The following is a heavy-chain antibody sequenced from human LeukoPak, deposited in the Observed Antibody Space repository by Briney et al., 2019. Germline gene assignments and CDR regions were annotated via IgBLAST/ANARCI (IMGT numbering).Heavy chain of an antibody. CDR2: IYSGGAT. D-gene: IGHD2-2*01. J-gene: IGHJ5*02. Sequence: GGSLRLSCAASGFSISSNYMTWVRQAPGKGLEWVSVIYSGGATYFADSVKGRFTISRDNAKNSLYLQMNSLRAEDTAVYYCARDGVPVRLVAWFDPWGQGTLVTVSS. CDR1: GFSISSNY. V-gene: IGHV3-53*01. CDR3: ARDGVPVRLVAWFDP.